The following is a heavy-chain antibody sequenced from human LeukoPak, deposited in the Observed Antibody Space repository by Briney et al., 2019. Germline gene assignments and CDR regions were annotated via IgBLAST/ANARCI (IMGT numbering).Heavy chain of an antibody. Sequence: GESLKISCKGSGYSFTSYWIAWVRQMPGKGLDWIGIIYPGDSDTRYSPSFQGQVTISVDKSISTAYLQWRTLKASDTAMYYCARYYDSSILSAFDIWGQGTLVTVSS. CDR3: ARYYDSSILSAFDI. J-gene: IGHJ3*02. CDR1: GYSFTSYW. V-gene: IGHV5-51*01. CDR2: IYPGDSDT. D-gene: IGHD3-9*01.